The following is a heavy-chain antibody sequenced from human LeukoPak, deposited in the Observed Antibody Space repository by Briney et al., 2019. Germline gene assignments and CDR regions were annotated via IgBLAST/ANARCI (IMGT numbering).Heavy chain of an antibody. CDR3: TRGTNSGYDGRYFDY. V-gene: IGHV3-73*01. Sequence: GGSLRLSCAASGFTFSGSAMHWVRQASGKGLEWVGRIRSKANSYATAYAASVEGRFTISRDDSKNTAYLQMNSLKTEDTAVYYCTRGTNSGYDGRYFDYWGQGILVTVSS. CDR1: GFTFSGSA. CDR2: IRSKANSYAT. D-gene: IGHD5-12*01. J-gene: IGHJ4*02.